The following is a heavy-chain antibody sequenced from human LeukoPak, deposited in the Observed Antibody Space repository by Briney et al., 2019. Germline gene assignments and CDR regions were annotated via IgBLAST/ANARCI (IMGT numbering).Heavy chain of an antibody. CDR1: GYIFTNYY. CDR2: INPVGGVT. V-gene: IGHV1-46*01. Sequence: ASVKVSCKASGYIFTNYYLYWVRQAPGQGLEWMGAINPVGGVTTYAQRSQGRVTMTRDTSTSTFDMELSSLKSEDTAVYYCARLWSYYDNSGFFEDYWGQGTLVTVSS. J-gene: IGHJ4*02. D-gene: IGHD3-22*01. CDR3: ARLWSYYDNSGFFEDY.